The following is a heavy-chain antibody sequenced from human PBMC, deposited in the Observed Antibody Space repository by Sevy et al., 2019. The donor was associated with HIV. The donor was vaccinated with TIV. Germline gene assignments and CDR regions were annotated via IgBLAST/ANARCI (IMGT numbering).Heavy chain of an antibody. CDR1: GFTLSSYW. Sequence: GGSLRLSCAASGFTLSSYWMSWVRQAPGKGLEWVANIKQDGSEKYYVDSVMGRFTISRDNAKNSLFLQMNSLRAEDTAVYYCARDLSDYDRHFYYYGMDVWGQGTTVTVSS. J-gene: IGHJ6*02. D-gene: IGHD5-12*01. CDR2: IKQDGSEK. CDR3: ARDLSDYDRHFYYYGMDV. V-gene: IGHV3-7*01.